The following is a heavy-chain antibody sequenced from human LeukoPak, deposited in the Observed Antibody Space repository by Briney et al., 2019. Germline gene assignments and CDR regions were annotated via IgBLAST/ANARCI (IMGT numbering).Heavy chain of an antibody. J-gene: IGHJ4*02. Sequence: ASVKVSCKASGYTFTSYYMHWVRQAPGQGLEWMGIINPSGGRTSYAQEFQGRVTMTRDMSTSTVYMELSSLRSEDTAVYYCARDDVSYYYDSSGYPGHYWGQGTLVTVSS. CDR2: INPSGGRT. V-gene: IGHV1-46*01. CDR1: GYTFTSYY. D-gene: IGHD3-22*01. CDR3: ARDDVSYYYDSSGYPGHY.